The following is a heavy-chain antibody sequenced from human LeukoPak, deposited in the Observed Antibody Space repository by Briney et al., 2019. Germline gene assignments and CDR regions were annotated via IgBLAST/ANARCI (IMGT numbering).Heavy chain of an antibody. Sequence: QAGGSLRLSCEASAFTFSSYWMSWVRQAPGKGLEWVANMKEDGGEINYVDSVKGRFTISRDNAKNSLFLQMNSLRVEDTAVYYCARDRGCSTFDYWGQGTLVTVSS. CDR1: AFTFSSYW. D-gene: IGHD3-10*01. V-gene: IGHV3-7*01. CDR2: MKEDGGEI. CDR3: ARDRGCSTFDY. J-gene: IGHJ4*02.